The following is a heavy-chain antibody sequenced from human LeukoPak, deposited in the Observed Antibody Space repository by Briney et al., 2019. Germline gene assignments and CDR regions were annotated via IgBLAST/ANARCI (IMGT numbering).Heavy chain of an antibody. Sequence: GGSLRLSCAASGFTFSSYSMDWVRQAPGKGLEWVSYISSSSSTVYYADSVKGRFTISRDNAKNSLYLQMNSLRAEDTAVYYCARDSNYYDSSGYYSMIDYWGQGTLVTVSS. CDR3: ARDSNYYDSSGYYSMIDY. CDR1: GFTFSSYS. J-gene: IGHJ4*02. V-gene: IGHV3-48*01. D-gene: IGHD3-22*01. CDR2: ISSSSSTV.